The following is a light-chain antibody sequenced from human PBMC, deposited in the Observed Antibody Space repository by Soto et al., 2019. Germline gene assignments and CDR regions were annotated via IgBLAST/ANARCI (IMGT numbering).Light chain of an antibody. CDR2: EVS. J-gene: IGLJ3*02. CDR3: SSYSTSITVRV. CDR1: SSDVGGYNY. V-gene: IGLV2-14*01. Sequence: QSALTQPASVSGSPGQSITISCTGTSSDVGGYNYVSWYQQHPGKAPKLMIYEVSNRPSGVSSRFSGSKSGNTASLTISGLQAEDEGDYYCSSYSTSITVRVFGGGTKLTVL.